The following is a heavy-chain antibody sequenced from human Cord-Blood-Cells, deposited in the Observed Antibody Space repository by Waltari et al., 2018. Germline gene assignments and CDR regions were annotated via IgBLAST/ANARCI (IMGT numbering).Heavy chain of an antibody. CDR2: ISYDGSNK. J-gene: IGHJ4*02. CDR3: AKDRGLGMIDY. D-gene: IGHD7-27*01. CDR1: GFTFSRYG. Sequence: QVQLVESGGGVVQPGRSLRLSCAASGFTFSRYGMHWVRQAPGKGLEWVAVISYDGSNKYYADSVKGRFTISRDNSKNTLYLQMNSLRAEDTAVYYCAKDRGLGMIDYWGQGTLVTVSS. V-gene: IGHV3-30*18.